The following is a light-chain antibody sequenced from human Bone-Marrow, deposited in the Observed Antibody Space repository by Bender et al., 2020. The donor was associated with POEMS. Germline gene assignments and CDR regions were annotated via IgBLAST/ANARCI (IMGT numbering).Light chain of an antibody. J-gene: IGLJ2*01. CDR2: EKN. CDR3: VSRDRSGHQLI. V-gene: IGLV3-19*01. CDR1: SLRTYY. Sequence: SSEVTQDPAVSVALGQTVRITCQGDSLRTYYGSWYQQRPGQAPIVVIYEKNNRPSGIPDRFSGSSSGNTASLTITGARAEDEADYYCVSRDRSGHQLIFGGGTKLTVL.